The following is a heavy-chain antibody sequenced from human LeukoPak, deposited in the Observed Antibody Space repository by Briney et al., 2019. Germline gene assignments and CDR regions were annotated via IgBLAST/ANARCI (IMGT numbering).Heavy chain of an antibody. CDR2: ISSSSSYI. V-gene: IGHV3-21*01. Sequence: SCAASGFTFSSYSMNWVRQAPGKGLEGVSSISSSSSYIYYADSLKAQFTISRHNSKNSLYLQMNSLRAEDTAVSYCARDRIVLMVYAMYLGYYGMDVWGQGTTVTVSS. D-gene: IGHD2-8*01. CDR1: GFTFSSYS. CDR3: ARDRIVLMVYAMYLGYYGMDV. J-gene: IGHJ6*02.